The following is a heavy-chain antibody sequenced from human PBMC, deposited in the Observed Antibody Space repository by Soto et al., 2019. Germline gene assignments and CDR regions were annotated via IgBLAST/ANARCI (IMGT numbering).Heavy chain of an antibody. D-gene: IGHD1-26*01. Sequence: TGGSLRLSCVASGFPFSSFSMSWARQAPGKGLEWVSSVGGSGFSTYYADSVKGRFTISRDNSKSTLYLEMNSLRGDDTAVYFCAKGSGPSGPYGYVDSWGQGTLVTVSS. CDR1: GFPFSSFS. J-gene: IGHJ4*02. V-gene: IGHV3-23*01. CDR3: AKGSGPSGPYGYVDS. CDR2: VGGSGFST.